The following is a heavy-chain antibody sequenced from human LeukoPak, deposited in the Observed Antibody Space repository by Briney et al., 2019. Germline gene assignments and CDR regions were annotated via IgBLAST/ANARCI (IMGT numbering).Heavy chain of an antibody. V-gene: IGHV4-39*01. D-gene: IGHD6-19*01. J-gene: IGHJ4*02. CDR2: IDNSGNS. CDR1: GGFISRSSYY. Sequence: SETLSLTCSVSGGFISRSSYYWGWIRQPPGKGLEWIGSIDNSGNSYYNPSLKSRVTISADMSKNQFSFKLTSVTAADTAVYYCARRLAVAGMGSDSWGQGTLVTVSS. CDR3: ARRLAVAGMGSDS.